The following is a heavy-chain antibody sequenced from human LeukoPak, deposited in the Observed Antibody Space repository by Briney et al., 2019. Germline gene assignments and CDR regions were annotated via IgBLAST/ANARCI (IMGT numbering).Heavy chain of an antibody. D-gene: IGHD3-9*01. CDR2: LSWSSVTS. Sequence: PGGSLRLSCEASGFAFIDYAMHWVRQAPGKGLEWVSGLSWSSVTSSYADSVKGRFTISRDNAKNALHLQMNSLRIEDTALYYCVKAGASDILTGYPNGAFDFWGRGTMVTVSS. J-gene: IGHJ3*01. CDR1: GFAFIDYA. CDR3: VKAGASDILTGYPNGAFDF. V-gene: IGHV3-9*01.